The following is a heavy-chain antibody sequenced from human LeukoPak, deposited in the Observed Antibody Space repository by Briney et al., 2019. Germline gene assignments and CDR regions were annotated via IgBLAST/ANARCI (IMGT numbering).Heavy chain of an antibody. D-gene: IGHD6-13*01. CDR1: GYSISSGYY. J-gene: IGHJ4*02. Sequence: SETLSLTCTVSGYSISSGYYWGWIRQPPGKGLEWIGEINHSGSTNYNPSLKSRVTISVDTSKNQFSLKLSSVTAADTAVYYCARGQRTSGYSSSWFSGYYFDYWGQGTLVTVSS. V-gene: IGHV4-38-2*02. CDR2: INHSGST. CDR3: ARGQRTSGYSSSWFSGYYFDY.